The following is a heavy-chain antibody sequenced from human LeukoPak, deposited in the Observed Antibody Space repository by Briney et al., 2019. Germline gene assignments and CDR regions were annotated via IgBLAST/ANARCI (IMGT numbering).Heavy chain of an antibody. CDR1: GFTFSSYS. V-gene: IGHV3-21*01. CDR2: IGPTSNYL. D-gene: IGHD3-10*01. J-gene: IGHJ3*02. Sequence: PGGSLRLSCAASGFTFSSYSMSWVRQAPGKGLEWVSCIGPTSNYLYYADSVKGRFTSSRDNAKNSLYLQMNSLRTEDTAVYYCVRDIGRIYGSGSIWGQGTMVTVSS. CDR3: VRDIGRIYGSGSI.